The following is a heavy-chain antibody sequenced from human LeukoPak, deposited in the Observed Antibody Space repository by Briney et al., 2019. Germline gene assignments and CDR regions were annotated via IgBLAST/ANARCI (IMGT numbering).Heavy chain of an antibody. Sequence: SVKVSCKASGYTFTSYGISWVRQAPGQGLEWMGRIIPILGIANYAQKFQGRVTITADKSTSTAYMELSSLRSEDTAVYYCARDRFPHGYSGYDTSYWGQGTLVTVSS. CDR3: ARDRFPHGYSGYDTSY. CDR2: IIPILGIA. V-gene: IGHV1-69*04. CDR1: GYTFTSYG. J-gene: IGHJ4*02. D-gene: IGHD5-12*01.